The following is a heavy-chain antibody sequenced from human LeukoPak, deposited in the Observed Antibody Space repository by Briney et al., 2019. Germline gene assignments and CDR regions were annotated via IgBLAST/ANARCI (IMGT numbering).Heavy chain of an antibody. Sequence: QAGGSLRLSCAGSGFTFNTYILSWVRQAPGRGLEWVSAITGNGGTTYYADSAKGRFTISRDNAKNSLHLQMNSLRAEDTAVYYCARSGQRRCSGGTCYPYYFDYWGQGTLVTVSS. CDR2: ITGNGGTT. CDR3: ARSGQRRCSGGTCYPYYFDY. D-gene: IGHD2-15*01. CDR1: GFTFNTYI. V-gene: IGHV3-23*01. J-gene: IGHJ4*02.